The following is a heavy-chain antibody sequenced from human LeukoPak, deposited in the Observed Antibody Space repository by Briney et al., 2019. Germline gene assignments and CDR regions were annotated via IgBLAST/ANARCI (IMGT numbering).Heavy chain of an antibody. V-gene: IGHV1-46*01. J-gene: IGHJ4*02. D-gene: IGHD3-22*01. CDR2: INPSGGST. CDR3: ARDLASSGYYWD. CDR1: GYTFTSYY. Sequence: GASVKVSCKASGYTFTSYYMHWVRQAPGQGLEWMGIINPSGGSTSYAQKFQGRVTMTRDTSTSTVFMELSSLRSEDTAVYYRARDLASSGYYWDWGQGTLVTVSS.